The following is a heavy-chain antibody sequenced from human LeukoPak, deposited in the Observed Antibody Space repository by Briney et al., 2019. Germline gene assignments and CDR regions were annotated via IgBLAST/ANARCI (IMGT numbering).Heavy chain of an antibody. CDR1: GITFSSYA. J-gene: IGHJ4*02. D-gene: IGHD6-25*01. V-gene: IGHV3-30*04. Sequence: PGGSMRLSCAASGITFSSYAMHWVRQAPGKGLEWVAFISYDGSNKYYADSVKGRFTISRDNSKNTLYLQMNSLRAEDTAVYYCARLGSQGGVAALDYWGQGTLVTVSS. CDR2: ISYDGSNK. CDR3: ARLGSQGGVAALDY.